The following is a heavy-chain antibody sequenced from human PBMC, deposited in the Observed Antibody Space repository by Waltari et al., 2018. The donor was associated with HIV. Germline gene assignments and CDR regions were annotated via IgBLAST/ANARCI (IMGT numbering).Heavy chain of an antibody. V-gene: IGHV3-66*01. Sequence: EVQLVESGGGLVQPGGSLRLSCAASGFTVSSNYMSWVRQAPGKGLEWVSVIYSGGSTYYAGFVKCRFTISRDNSKNTLYLQMNSLRAEDTAVYYCASIAYCGGDCYPRGMDVWGQGTTVTVSS. CDR2: IYSGGST. CDR1: GFTVSSNY. J-gene: IGHJ6*02. CDR3: ASIAYCGGDCYPRGMDV. D-gene: IGHD2-21*02.